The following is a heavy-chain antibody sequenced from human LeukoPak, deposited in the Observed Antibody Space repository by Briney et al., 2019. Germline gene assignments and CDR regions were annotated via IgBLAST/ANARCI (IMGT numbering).Heavy chain of an antibody. J-gene: IGHJ4*02. CDR1: GFIFSSYE. V-gene: IGHV3-48*03. Sequence: GGSLRLSCAASGFIFSSYERNWVRQAPGKGLEWFSHISSDGHVGTYVDSVRGRFTMSRDNAKNFLFLQMNGLRAEDTAVYYCARDTLNGPFVISLDYWGQGALVTVSS. CDR2: ISSDGHVG. D-gene: IGHD3-9*01. CDR3: ARDTLNGPFVISLDY.